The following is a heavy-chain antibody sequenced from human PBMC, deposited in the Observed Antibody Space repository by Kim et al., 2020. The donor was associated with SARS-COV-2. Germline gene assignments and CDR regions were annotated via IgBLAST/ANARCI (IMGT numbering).Heavy chain of an antibody. CDR1: GFTFSDYW. CDR2: ISDDGSST. CDR3: VRGGPRYCSGDSCYAGEY. Sequence: GGSLRLSCAASGFTFSDYWMHWVRRAPGKGLLWVSRISDDGSSTSYADSVKGRFTISRDNAKNTLYLQVNSLRADDTAVYYCVRGGPRYCSGDSCYAGEYWGQGTLVTVSS. D-gene: IGHD2-15*01. J-gene: IGHJ4*02. V-gene: IGHV3-74*01.